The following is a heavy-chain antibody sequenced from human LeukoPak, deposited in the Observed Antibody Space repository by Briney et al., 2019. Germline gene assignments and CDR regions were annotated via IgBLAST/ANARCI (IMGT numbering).Heavy chain of an antibody. V-gene: IGHV3-74*01. CDR1: GFTFSSYW. CDR3: AKDAYSSGWYGGYYYYYGMDV. J-gene: IGHJ6*04. D-gene: IGHD6-19*01. CDR2: INSDGSST. Sequence: HSGGSLRLSCAASGFTFSSYWMHWVRHAPGKGLVWVSRINSDGSSTSYADSVKGRFTISRDNSKNTLYLQMNSLRAEDTAVYYCAKDAYSSGWYGGYYYYYGMDVWGKGTTVTVSS.